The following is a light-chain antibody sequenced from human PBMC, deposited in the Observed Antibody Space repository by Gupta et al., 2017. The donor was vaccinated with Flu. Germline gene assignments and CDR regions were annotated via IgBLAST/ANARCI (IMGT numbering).Light chain of an antibody. CDR3: PQSSRAPRT. V-gene: IGKV1-39*01. J-gene: IGKJ1*01. CDR2: GAS. CDR1: QSVRSY. Sequence: DLQLTQSPSSLSASIGDRVTITCRASQSVRSYLNWYQQRPGKAPRVLIYGASTLHSGVPARFSGRGFETDFTLTITNLKPEDVATYFCPQSSRAPRTFGQGTRVEMK.